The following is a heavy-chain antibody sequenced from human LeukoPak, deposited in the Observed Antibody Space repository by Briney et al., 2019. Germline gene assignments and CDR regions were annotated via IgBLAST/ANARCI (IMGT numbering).Heavy chain of an antibody. CDR1: GGSFSGYY. Sequence: PSETLSLTCAVYGGSFSGYYWRWIRQPPGKGLDWIGEINHSGSTNYNPSLKSRVTISVDTSKNQFSLKLSSVTAADTAVYYCAGVIVVVPPGMDVWGQGTTVTVSS. CDR2: INHSGST. V-gene: IGHV4-34*01. D-gene: IGHD3-22*01. J-gene: IGHJ6*02. CDR3: AGVIVVVPPGMDV.